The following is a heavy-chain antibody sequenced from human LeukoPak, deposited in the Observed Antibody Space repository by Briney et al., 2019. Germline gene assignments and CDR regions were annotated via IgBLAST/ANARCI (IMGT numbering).Heavy chain of an antibody. CDR2: IYSGGST. D-gene: IGHD2-2*01. CDR3: ARDLSTRYGMDV. CDR1: GFTVSSNY. Sequence: PGGSLRLSCAASGFTVSSNYMSWVRQAPGKGLEWVSVIYSGGSTYYADSVKGRFTISRDNSKNTLYLQMNSLRAEDTAVYYCARDLSTRYGMDVWGQGTTVTVSS. V-gene: IGHV3-53*01. J-gene: IGHJ6*02.